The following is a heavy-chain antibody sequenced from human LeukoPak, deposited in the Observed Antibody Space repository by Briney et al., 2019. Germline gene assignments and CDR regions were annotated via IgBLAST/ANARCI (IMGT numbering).Heavy chain of an antibody. CDR1: GGSIGSSSYY. J-gene: IGHJ4*02. Sequence: SETLSLTCTVSGGSIGSSSYYWVWIRQPPGKGLEWIGNIFNSGSTYYNPSLKSRVTISLDTSKNQFSLKVSSVTAADTAVYYCARRRGDSSNFDYWGQGTRVTVSS. CDR2: IFNSGST. CDR3: ARRRGDSSNFDY. D-gene: IGHD6-13*01. V-gene: IGHV4-39*01.